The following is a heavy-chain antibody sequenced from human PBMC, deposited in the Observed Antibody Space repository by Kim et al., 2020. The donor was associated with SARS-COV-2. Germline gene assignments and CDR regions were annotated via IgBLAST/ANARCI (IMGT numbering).Heavy chain of an antibody. V-gene: IGHV3-23*01. CDR3: AKSSEYIAVAGIGY. Sequence: DSVKGRFTISRDNSKNTLYLQMNSLRAEDTAVYYCAKSSEYIAVAGIGYWGQGTLVTVSS. J-gene: IGHJ4*02. D-gene: IGHD6-19*01.